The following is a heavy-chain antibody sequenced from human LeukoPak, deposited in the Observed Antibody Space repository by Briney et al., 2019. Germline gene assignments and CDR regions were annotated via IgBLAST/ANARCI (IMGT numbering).Heavy chain of an antibody. Sequence: SETLSLTCTVSGGSISSSSYYWGWIRQPLGKGLEWIGSIYYSGSTYYNPSLKSRVTISVDTSKNQFSLKLSSVTAADTAVYYCARETIAVAVDYWGQGTLVTVSS. CDR1: GGSISSSSYY. CDR2: IYYSGST. CDR3: ARETIAVAVDY. J-gene: IGHJ4*02. V-gene: IGHV4-39*01. D-gene: IGHD6-19*01.